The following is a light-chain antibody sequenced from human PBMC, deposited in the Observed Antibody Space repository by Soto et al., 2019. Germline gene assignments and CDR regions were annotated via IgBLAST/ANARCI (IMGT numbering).Light chain of an antibody. CDR2: DNN. Sequence: QSVLTQPPSVSAAPGQKVTISCSGSSSNIGNNYVSWYQQLPGTAPKLLIYDNNERPSGIPDRFSGSKSGTSASLGITGLQTGDEADYYCGTWDSSLSAGVFGGGTKVTVL. J-gene: IGLJ2*01. CDR1: SSNIGNNY. CDR3: GTWDSSLSAGV. V-gene: IGLV1-51*01.